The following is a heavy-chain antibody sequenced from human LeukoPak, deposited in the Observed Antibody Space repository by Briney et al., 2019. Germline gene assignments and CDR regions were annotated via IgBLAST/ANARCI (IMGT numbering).Heavy chain of an antibody. J-gene: IGHJ1*01. CDR1: GFTFSSYW. Sequence: PGGSLRLSCAASGFTFSSYWMHWVRQAPGKGLVWVSRIKSDGSTRYADSVKGRFTISRDNAKNTASLQMNSLRADDTGVYYCARAPSEVGGYYPEYFRHWGQGTLVTVSS. V-gene: IGHV3-74*01. CDR3: ARAPSEVGGYYPEYFRH. CDR2: IKSDGST. D-gene: IGHD3-3*01.